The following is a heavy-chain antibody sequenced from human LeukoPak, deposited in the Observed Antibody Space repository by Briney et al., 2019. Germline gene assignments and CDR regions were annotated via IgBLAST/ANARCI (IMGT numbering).Heavy chain of an antibody. V-gene: IGHV4-39*07. CDR3: ARAAPPITIFGVVSWFDP. CDR2: IYYSGST. J-gene: IGHJ5*02. D-gene: IGHD3-3*01. CDR1: GGSISSSSYY. Sequence: PSETLSLTCTVSGGSISSSSYYWGWIRQPPGKGLEWIGSIYYSGSTYYNPSLKSRVTISVDTSKNQFSLKLSSVTAADTAVYYCARAAPPITIFGVVSWFDPWGRGTLVTVSS.